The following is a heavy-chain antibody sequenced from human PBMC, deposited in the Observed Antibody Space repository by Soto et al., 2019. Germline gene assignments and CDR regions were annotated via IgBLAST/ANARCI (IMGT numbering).Heavy chain of an antibody. CDR3: ARGVGSGSYYNQYNWFDP. CDR2: INVYNGNT. D-gene: IGHD3-10*01. Sequence: GASVKVSCKASGYTFTNYGIGWVRQAPGQRLEWMGWINVYNGNTKYAQKVQGRVTMTTDTSTSTAYMELRSLRSDDTAVYYCARGVGSGSYYNQYNWFDPWGQGTLVTVSS. J-gene: IGHJ5*02. CDR1: GYTFTNYG. V-gene: IGHV1-18*01.